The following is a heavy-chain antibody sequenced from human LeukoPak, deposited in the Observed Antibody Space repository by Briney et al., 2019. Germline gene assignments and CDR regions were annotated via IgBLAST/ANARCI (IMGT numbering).Heavy chain of an antibody. CDR3: AKNSGYCSSTSCYISLDAFDI. Sequence: GGSLRLSRAASGFALTSDATSSVCEAPGKGLGWVSAISIIGGRPYYAHSAKGRFTISRDKSKNTLYLQMNSLRAEDTAVYYCAKNSGYCSSTSCYISLDAFDIWGQGKMVTVSS. D-gene: IGHD2-2*02. CDR2: ISIIGGRP. J-gene: IGHJ3*02. CDR1: GFALTSDA. V-gene: IGHV3-23*01.